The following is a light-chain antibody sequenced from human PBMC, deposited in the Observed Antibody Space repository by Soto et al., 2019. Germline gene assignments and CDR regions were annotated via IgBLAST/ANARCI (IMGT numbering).Light chain of an antibody. CDR1: QNIHNW. CDR3: HLYTSYSQT. Sequence: IQMTQSPSTLSASVGDRVTITCRASQNIHNWLAWYQQKPGKAPNLLIYGASTLGGGVPSRFSGTGSGTEFTLTISGLQPDDFATYYCHLYTSYSQTFGQGTKV. J-gene: IGKJ1*01. V-gene: IGKV1-5*01. CDR2: GAS.